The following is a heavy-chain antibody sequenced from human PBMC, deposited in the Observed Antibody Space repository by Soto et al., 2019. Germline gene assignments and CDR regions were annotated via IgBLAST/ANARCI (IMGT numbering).Heavy chain of an antibody. Sequence: PGGSLRLSCAASGFTFSSYWMSWVRQAPGKGLEWVANIKQDGSEKYYADSVKGRFTISRDNAKNSLYLQMNSLRAQDTAVYYCARGGTDYYGSGRNYYYYGMDVWGQGTTVTVSS. CDR3: ARGGTDYYGSGRNYYYYGMDV. D-gene: IGHD3-10*01. J-gene: IGHJ6*02. CDR2: IKQDGSEK. V-gene: IGHV3-7*01. CDR1: GFTFSSYW.